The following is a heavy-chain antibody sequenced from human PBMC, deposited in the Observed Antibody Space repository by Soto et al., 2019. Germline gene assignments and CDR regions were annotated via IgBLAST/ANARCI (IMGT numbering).Heavy chain of an antibody. CDR2: VYHNGAA. V-gene: IGHV4-39*01. J-gene: IGHJ5*01. D-gene: IGHD2-21*01. CDR3: GRVVEGATRHTDPDS. Sequence: PSETLSLTCTVSGVSIHNSHSFWAWIRQPPGKGLQFIASVYHNGAAHYNSSLKSRVTISVDTANNQVSLRMRSLTAADTAFYYCGRVVEGATRHTDPDSWGQGILVTVSS. CDR1: GVSIHNSHSF.